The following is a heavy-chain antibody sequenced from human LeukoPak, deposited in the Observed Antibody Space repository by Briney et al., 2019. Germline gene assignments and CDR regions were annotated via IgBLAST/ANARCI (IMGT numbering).Heavy chain of an antibody. CDR1: GFTFTSHS. CDR2: IDYTTTYI. V-gene: IGHV3-21*01. CDR3: ARDPGAARPIDY. D-gene: IGHD6-6*01. Sequence: KPGESLRLSCAASGFTFTSHSMNWVRQAPGKGLEWVSSIDYTTTYIYYADSVKGRFTISRDNAKNSLYLQMNSLRAEDTAVYYCARDPGAARPIDYWGQGTLVTVSS. J-gene: IGHJ4*02.